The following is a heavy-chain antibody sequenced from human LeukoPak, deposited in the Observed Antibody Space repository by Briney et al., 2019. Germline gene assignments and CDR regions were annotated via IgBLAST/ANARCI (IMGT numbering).Heavy chain of an antibody. D-gene: IGHD2/OR15-2a*01. CDR2: ISSSGSTI. J-gene: IGHJ4*02. V-gene: IGHV3-48*04. CDR1: GFTFSSYG. Sequence: PGGSLRLSCAASGFTFSSYGMSWVRQAPGKGLEWVSYISSSGSTIYYADSVKGRFTISRDNAKNSLYLQMNSLRAEDTAVYYCANFYETTTNWGQGTLVTVSS. CDR3: ANFYETTTN.